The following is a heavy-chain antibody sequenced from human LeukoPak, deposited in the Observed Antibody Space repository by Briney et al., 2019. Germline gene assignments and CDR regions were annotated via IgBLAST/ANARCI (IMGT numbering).Heavy chain of an antibody. CDR1: GFTFSSSW. CDR2: VNSDGSRT. Sequence: GGSLRLSCAASGFTFSSSWMHWVRQGPGKGLEWVSRVNSDGSRTTYADSVEGRFTISRDNAKNTLYLQMNSLRAEDTAVYYCARVVDDYDSGGFSWFDYWGQGTLVTVSS. J-gene: IGHJ4*02. D-gene: IGHD3-22*01. V-gene: IGHV3-74*03. CDR3: ARVVDDYDSGGFSWFDY.